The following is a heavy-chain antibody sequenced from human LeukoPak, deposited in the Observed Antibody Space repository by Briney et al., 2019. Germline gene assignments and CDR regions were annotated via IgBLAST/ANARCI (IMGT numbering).Heavy chain of an antibody. CDR1: GYTFSSYG. CDR3: ARDRVFVDTTIVSSVQYFDY. D-gene: IGHD5-18*01. V-gene: IGHV1-18*01. CDR2: ISVYNGHT. Sequence: ASVKVSCKASGYTFSSYGISWVRQAPGQGLEWMGWISVYNGHTNYVQNLQGRVTMTTDTSTSTAYMELRSLRSDDTAVYYCARDRVFVDTTIVSSVQYFDYWGQGTLVTVSS. J-gene: IGHJ4*02.